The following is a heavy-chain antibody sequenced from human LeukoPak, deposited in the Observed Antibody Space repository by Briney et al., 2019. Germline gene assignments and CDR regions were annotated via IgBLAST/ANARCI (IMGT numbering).Heavy chain of an antibody. CDR2: INPNSGGT. D-gene: IGHD5-12*01. J-gene: IGHJ4*02. CDR1: GYTFTGYY. CDR3: ARDAAGYDLGVDY. Sequence: GASVKVSCKASGYTFTGYYMHWVRQAPGQGLEWMGWINPNSGGTNYAQKFQGRVTMTRDTSISTAYMELSRLRSDDTAAYYCARDAAGYDLGVDYWGQGTLVTVSS. V-gene: IGHV1-2*02.